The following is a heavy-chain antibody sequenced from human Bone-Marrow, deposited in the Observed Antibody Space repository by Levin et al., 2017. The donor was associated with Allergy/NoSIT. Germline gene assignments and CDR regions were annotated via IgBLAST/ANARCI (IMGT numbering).Heavy chain of an antibody. CDR2: ISHSGST. Sequence: SQTLSLTCTLSGVSFSSYYWSWIRQSPGRGLEWIAYISHSGSTNYNPSLKSRASISINKSKKQFSLRLSSVTAADTAMYFCARTPGYFDSWGLGTLVIVSS. CDR3: ARTPGYFDS. CDR1: GVSFSSYY. V-gene: IGHV4-59*01. J-gene: IGHJ5*01. D-gene: IGHD2-15*01.